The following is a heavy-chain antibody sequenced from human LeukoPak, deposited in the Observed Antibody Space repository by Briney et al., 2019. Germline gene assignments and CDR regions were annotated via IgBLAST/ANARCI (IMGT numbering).Heavy chain of an antibody. Sequence: SGGSLRLSCAASGFTFSSYGMHWVRQAPGKGLEWVASIRYDGGNKYYADSVKGRFTISRDNSKNTLYLQMNSLRAEDTAVYYCANLMTTVTTYDWGQGTLVTVSS. CDR3: ANLMTTVTTYD. D-gene: IGHD4-17*01. CDR1: GFTFSSYG. V-gene: IGHV3-30*02. CDR2: IRYDGGNK. J-gene: IGHJ4*02.